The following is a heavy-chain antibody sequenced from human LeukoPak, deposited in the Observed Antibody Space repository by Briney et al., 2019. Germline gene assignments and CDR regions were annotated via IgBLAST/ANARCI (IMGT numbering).Heavy chain of an antibody. CDR2: IYTSGST. V-gene: IGHV4-4*07. CDR3: AVTHYGGNSSNSYYYYYMDV. CDR1: GGSIRSYY. Sequence: SETLSLTCTVSGGSIRSYYWSWIRQPAGKGLEWIGRIYTSGSTNYNPSLKSRVTMSVDTSKNQFSLKLSSVTAADTAVYYCAVTHYGGNSSNSYYYYYMDVWGKGTTVTVSS. D-gene: IGHD4-23*01. J-gene: IGHJ6*03.